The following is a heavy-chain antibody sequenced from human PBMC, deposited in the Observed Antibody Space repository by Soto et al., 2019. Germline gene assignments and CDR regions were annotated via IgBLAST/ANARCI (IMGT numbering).Heavy chain of an antibody. D-gene: IGHD3-3*01. CDR3: ATLGHYDFWSGFRKGNWFDP. V-gene: IGHV4-34*01. J-gene: IGHJ5*02. CDR2: INHSGST. CDR1: GGSFIGYY. Sequence: QVQLQQWGAGLLKPSETVSLTCAVYGGSFIGYYGTWIRQPPGKGLEWIGEINHSGSTNYNPSLKSRVTIAADTSKTQFSLRLSSVTAAETAVYYCATLGHYDFWSGFRKGNWFDPWGQGTLVTVSS.